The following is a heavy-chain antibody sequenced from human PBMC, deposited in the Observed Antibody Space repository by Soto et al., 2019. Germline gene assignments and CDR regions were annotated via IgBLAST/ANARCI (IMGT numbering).Heavy chain of an antibody. Sequence: SETLSLTCTVSGDSISTYYWSWIRQPPGKGLEWIGYIYYTGNTYYNPSLKSRVTIAMNTSKNQFSLKLSSVTAADTAVYYCARYYYDSSGYYDGWFDPWGQGTLVTVSS. CDR3: ARYYYDSSGYYDGWFDP. CDR2: IYYTGNT. D-gene: IGHD3-22*01. V-gene: IGHV4-59*01. CDR1: GDSISTYY. J-gene: IGHJ5*02.